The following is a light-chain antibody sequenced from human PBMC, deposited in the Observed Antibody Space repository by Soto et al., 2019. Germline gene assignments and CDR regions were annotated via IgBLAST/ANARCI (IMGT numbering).Light chain of an antibody. CDR2: LAS. V-gene: IGKV3D-11*01. CDR1: KAVNTR. CDR3: HQPQRSDRT. J-gene: IGKJ1*01. Sequence: EIVLTQSPATLSSFPGDRVSLSCWARKAVNTRLAWYQHKPGQAPRLLISLASNRAAGVPARFSGSGSGTDFTLTSSDVEPEEGPVDDCHQPQRSDRTFGQGTKGETK.